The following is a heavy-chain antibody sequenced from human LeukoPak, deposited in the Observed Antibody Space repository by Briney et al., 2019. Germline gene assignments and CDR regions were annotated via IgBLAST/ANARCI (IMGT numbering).Heavy chain of an antibody. V-gene: IGHV3-9*01. Sequence: GRSLRLCCTASGFTFDGYAMHWVRQAPGKGLEWVSGITWNSGAIGYADSVKARFTISRDNAKNSLYLQMNSLRAEDTALYYCAKDSCSGGTCYPDYWGQGTLVTVSS. CDR1: GFTFDGYA. D-gene: IGHD2-15*01. J-gene: IGHJ4*02. CDR3: AKDSCSGGTCYPDY. CDR2: ITWNSGAI.